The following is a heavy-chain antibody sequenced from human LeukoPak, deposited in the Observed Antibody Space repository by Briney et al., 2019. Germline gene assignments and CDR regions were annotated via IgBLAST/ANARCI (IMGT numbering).Heavy chain of an antibody. CDR2: TYYRSKWYN. CDR1: GDSFFSNSAA. J-gene: IGHJ3*02. V-gene: IGHV6-1*01. D-gene: IGHD5-18*01. Sequence: SQTLSLTCAISGDSFFSNSAAWNWIRQSPSRGLEWLGRTYYRSKWYNDYAVSVKSRITINPDTSKNQFSLQLNSVTPEDTAVYYCASGGSYGDDAFDIWGQGTMVTVSS. CDR3: ASGGSYGDDAFDI.